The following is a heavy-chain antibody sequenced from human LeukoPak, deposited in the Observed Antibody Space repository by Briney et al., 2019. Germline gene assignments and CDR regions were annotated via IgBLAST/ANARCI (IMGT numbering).Heavy chain of an antibody. V-gene: IGHV3-30-3*01. D-gene: IGHD3-22*01. CDR1: GFTFSSYA. J-gene: IGHJ6*03. CDR2: ISYDGSNK. CDR3: AKGGDSSGYYSYLYCYMDV. Sequence: GGSLRLSCAASGFTFSSYAMHWVRQAPGKGLEWVAVISYDGSNKYYADSVKGRFTISRDNSKNTLYLQMNSLRAEDTAEYYCAKGGDSSGYYSYLYCYMDVWGKGTTVTVSS.